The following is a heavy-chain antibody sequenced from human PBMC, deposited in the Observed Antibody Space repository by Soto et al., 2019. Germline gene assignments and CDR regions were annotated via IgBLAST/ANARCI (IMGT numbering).Heavy chain of an antibody. CDR2: IYYSGTT. CDR3: ARREIQGPIDY. V-gene: IGHV4-28*01. CDR1: GYSISSSNW. J-gene: IGHJ4*02. Sequence: QVQLQESGPGLVKPSDTLSLTCAVSGYSISSSNWWGWIRQPPGKGLEWIGYIYYSGTTYYNPSLTSRVTMSVDSSKNQFSLKLTSLTAGDTAVYYCARREIQGPIDYWGQGTLVSVSS. D-gene: IGHD1-26*01.